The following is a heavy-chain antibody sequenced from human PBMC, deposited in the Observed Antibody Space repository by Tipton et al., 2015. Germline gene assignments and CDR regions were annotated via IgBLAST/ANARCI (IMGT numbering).Heavy chain of an antibody. D-gene: IGHD3-16*01. Sequence: TLSLTCSVSGDSINRYYWSWIRQPPGKGLEWIGYIYYSGSTKYSPSLKSRVTISVDSSKTQLSLKLRSVTAADTAVYYCARIRGRYVMDYWGQGTLVTVSS. V-gene: IGHV4-59*01. J-gene: IGHJ4*02. CDR1: GDSINRYY. CDR3: ARIRGRYVMDY. CDR2: IYYSGST.